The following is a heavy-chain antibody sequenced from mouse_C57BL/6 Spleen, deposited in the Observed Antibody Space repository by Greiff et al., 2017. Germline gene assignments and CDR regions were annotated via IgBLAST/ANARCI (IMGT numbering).Heavy chain of an antibody. Sequence: VKLVESGPGLVAPSQSLSITCTVSGFSLTRYGVHWVRQPPGKGLEWLVVIWSDGSTTYTSALKSRLSISEDNSKSQVFLKMNSLQTEDTAMYYWARTAGDYDAWLAYWGQGTLVTVSA. CDR3: ARTAGDYDAWLAY. J-gene: IGHJ3*01. D-gene: IGHD2-4*01. CDR2: IWSDGST. CDR1: GFSLTRYG. V-gene: IGHV2-6*03.